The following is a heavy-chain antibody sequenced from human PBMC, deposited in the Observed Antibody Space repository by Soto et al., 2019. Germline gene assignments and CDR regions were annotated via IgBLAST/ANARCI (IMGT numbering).Heavy chain of an antibody. V-gene: IGHV3-33*01. Sequence: QVQLVESGGGVVQPGRSLRLSCAASGFTFSSYGMHWVRQAPGKGLEWVAVIWYDGSNKYYADSVKGRFTISRDNSKNTLYLQMNSLRAEDTAVYYCARVIRDDFWSGYFAIDYWGQGTLVTVSS. CDR2: IWYDGSNK. CDR3: ARVIRDDFWSGYFAIDY. J-gene: IGHJ4*02. CDR1: GFTFSSYG. D-gene: IGHD3-3*01.